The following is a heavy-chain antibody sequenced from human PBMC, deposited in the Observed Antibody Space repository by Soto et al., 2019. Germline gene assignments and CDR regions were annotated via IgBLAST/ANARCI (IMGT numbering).Heavy chain of an antibody. Sequence: SETLSLTCTVSGVSISGSRYYWGWIRQPPGRGLEWIGNIYYSGSTYYTPALKSRVTLSVDTSKTQFSLNLNSVTAADTAVYYCARGGIPPSGYGIAYAMDVWGQGTTVTVSS. CDR2: IYYSGST. D-gene: IGHD1-26*01. CDR3: ARGGIPPSGYGIAYAMDV. V-gene: IGHV4-39*01. J-gene: IGHJ6*02. CDR1: GVSISGSRYY.